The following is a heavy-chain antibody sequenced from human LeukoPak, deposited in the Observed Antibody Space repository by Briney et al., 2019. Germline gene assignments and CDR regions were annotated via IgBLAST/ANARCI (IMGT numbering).Heavy chain of an antibody. CDR1: GGSISSYY. CDR2: IYYSGST. CDR3: ATIAGSSSF. D-gene: IGHD6-6*01. J-gene: IGHJ4*02. V-gene: IGHV4-59*08. Sequence: SETLSLTCTVSGGSISSYYWSWIRQPPGKGLEWIGYIYYSGSTNYNPSLKSRLAISVDTSNNQFSLKLSSVTAADSAVYYCATIAGSSSFWGQGTLVTVSS.